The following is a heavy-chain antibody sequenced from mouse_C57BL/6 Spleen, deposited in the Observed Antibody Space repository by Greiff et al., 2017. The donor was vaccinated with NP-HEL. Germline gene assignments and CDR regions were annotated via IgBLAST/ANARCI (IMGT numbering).Heavy chain of an antibody. CDR3: ARDSYWYFDV. V-gene: IGHV7-3*01. CDR1: GFTFTDYY. CDR2: IRNKANGYTT. J-gene: IGHJ1*03. Sequence: EVKLVESGGGLVQPGGSLSLSCAASGFTFTDYYMSWVRQPPGKALEWLGFIRNKANGYTTEYSASVKGRFTISRDNSQSILYLQMNALRDEDSATYYCARDSYWYFDVWGTGTTVTVSS.